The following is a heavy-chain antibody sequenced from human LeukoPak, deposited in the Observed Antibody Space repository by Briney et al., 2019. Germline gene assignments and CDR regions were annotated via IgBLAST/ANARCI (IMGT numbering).Heavy chain of an antibody. Sequence: ASETLSLTCTVSGGSISSYYWSWIRQPAGKGLEWIGRIYTSGSTNYNPSLKSRVTMSVDTSKNQFSLKLSSVTAADTAVYYCARGIDSSGYQTPDAFDIWGQGTMVTVSS. CDR3: ARGIDSSGYQTPDAFDI. CDR2: IYTSGST. J-gene: IGHJ3*02. D-gene: IGHD3-22*01. CDR1: GGSISSYY. V-gene: IGHV4-4*07.